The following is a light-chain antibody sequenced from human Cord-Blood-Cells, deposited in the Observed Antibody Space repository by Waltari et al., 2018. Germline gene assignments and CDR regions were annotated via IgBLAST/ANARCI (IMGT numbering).Light chain of an antibody. CDR2: NNS. J-gene: IGLJ2*01. V-gene: IGLV3-16*01. Sequence: SYELTQPPSVSVSLGQMARITCPGEALPKKYAYWYQQKPGQFPVLVIYNNSERPSGIPERFSGSSSGTIVTLTISGVQAEDEADYYCLSADSSATYAVFGGGTKLTVL. CDR1: ALPKKY. CDR3: LSADSSATYAV.